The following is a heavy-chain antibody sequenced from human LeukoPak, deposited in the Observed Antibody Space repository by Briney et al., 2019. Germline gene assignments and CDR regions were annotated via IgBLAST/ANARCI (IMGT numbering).Heavy chain of an antibody. D-gene: IGHD5-12*01. Sequence: ASETLSLTCNVSGGSISRYYWSWFRQSPGKGLEWIGYVYYSGSTNCNPSLKNRVTISVDTSKNQFSLKLNSVTAADTAVYYCARGRVATNYSMDVWGQGTTVTVSS. CDR1: GGSISRYY. J-gene: IGHJ6*02. CDR2: VYYSGST. V-gene: IGHV4-59*01. CDR3: ARGRVATNYSMDV.